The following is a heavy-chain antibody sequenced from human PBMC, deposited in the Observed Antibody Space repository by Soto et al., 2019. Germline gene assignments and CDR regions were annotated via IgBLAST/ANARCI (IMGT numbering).Heavy chain of an antibody. CDR3: GTLWFGEGNY. V-gene: IGHV4-39*01. Sequence: SETLSLTCTVSGDSISSSSYYWGWIRQPPGKGLEWSGSIYYSGSTYYNPSLKSRVTISVDTSKNQFSLKLSSVTAADTAVYYCGTLWFGEGNYWGQGTLVTVSS. CDR1: GDSISSSSYY. J-gene: IGHJ4*02. D-gene: IGHD3-10*01. CDR2: IYYSGST.